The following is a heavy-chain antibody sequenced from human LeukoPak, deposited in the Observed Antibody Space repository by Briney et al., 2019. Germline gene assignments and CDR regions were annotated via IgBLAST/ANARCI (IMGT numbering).Heavy chain of an antibody. Sequence: GGSLRLSCAASGFTVSSSYMGWVRQAPGKGLEWVSLIYSGGSTYYAASVKGRFTISRDNSKNTLYLQMNSLRPEDTAVYYCAKGYNYAYEYWGQGTLVTVSS. D-gene: IGHD5-18*01. CDR3: AKGYNYAYEY. CDR2: IYSGGST. CDR1: GFTVSSSY. J-gene: IGHJ4*02. V-gene: IGHV3-53*01.